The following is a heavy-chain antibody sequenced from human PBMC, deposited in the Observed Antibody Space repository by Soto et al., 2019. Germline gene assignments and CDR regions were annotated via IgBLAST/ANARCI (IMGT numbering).Heavy chain of an antibody. CDR2: ISYDGSNK. CDR3: ARDLGSGLGGYYYYGMDV. V-gene: IGHV3-30-3*01. J-gene: IGHJ6*02. D-gene: IGHD3-10*01. Sequence: ESGGGVVQPGRSLRLSCAASGFTFSSYAMHWVRQAPGKGLEWVAVISYDGSNKYYADSVKGRFTISRDNSKNTLYLQMNSLRAEDTAVYYCARDLGSGLGGYYYYGMDVWGQGTTVTVSS. CDR1: GFTFSSYA.